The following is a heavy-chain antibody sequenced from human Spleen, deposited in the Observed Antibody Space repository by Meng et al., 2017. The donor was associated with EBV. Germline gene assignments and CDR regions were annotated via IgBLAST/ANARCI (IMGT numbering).Heavy chain of an antibody. CDR3: ARDGSGSGTDFDY. Sequence: QWRRHGPGAGLGRPPGLPSLSSAVSVGSISSINWWGWVRQPPGKGLEWIGEIYHSGSTTYNPSLKSRVTISVDKSKNQFSLKLSSVTAADTAVYYCARDGSGSGTDFDYWGQGTLVTVSS. CDR1: VGSISSINW. V-gene: IGHV4-4*03. J-gene: IGHJ4*02. CDR2: IYHSGST. D-gene: IGHD1-1*01.